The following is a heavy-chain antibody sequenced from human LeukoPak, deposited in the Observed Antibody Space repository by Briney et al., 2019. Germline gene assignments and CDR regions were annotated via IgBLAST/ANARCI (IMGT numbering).Heavy chain of an antibody. V-gene: IGHV1-2*02. D-gene: IGHD6-19*01. CDR3: ARDLFRIGKWLAKGLDY. J-gene: IGHJ4*02. CDR2: INPNSGGT. CDR1: GYTFTGYY. Sequence: ASVKVSCKASGYTFTGYYIHWVRQAPGQGLEWMGWINPNSGGTNYAQKLQGRVTMTTDTSTSTAYMELRSLRSDDTAVYYCARDLFRIGKWLAKGLDYWGQGTLVTVSS.